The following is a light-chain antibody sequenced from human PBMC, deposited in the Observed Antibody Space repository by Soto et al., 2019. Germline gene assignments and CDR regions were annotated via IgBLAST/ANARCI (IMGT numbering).Light chain of an antibody. CDR3: QQYGSSSYT. Sequence: EIVLTQSPGTLSLSPGEGATLSCRASQSVSSNYLAWYQQKPGQAPRLLIYGASSRATGIPDRFSGSGSGTDFTLTISRLEPEDFAMYYCQQYGSSSYTFGQGTKLEIK. CDR1: QSVSSNY. V-gene: IGKV3-20*01. J-gene: IGKJ2*01. CDR2: GAS.